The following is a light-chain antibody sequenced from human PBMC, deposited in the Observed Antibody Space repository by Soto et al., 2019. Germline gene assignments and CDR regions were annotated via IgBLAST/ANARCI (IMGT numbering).Light chain of an antibody. Sequence: EIVMTQSPATLSVSPGERATLSCRASQSFSSNLAWYQQKPGQAPRLLIYGASPRATGIPARFSGSGSGTEFTLTISSLQSEDFAVYYCQQYNYWPPMYTFGQGTKLEIK. V-gene: IGKV3-15*01. CDR3: QQYNYWPPMYT. J-gene: IGKJ2*01. CDR1: QSFSSN. CDR2: GAS.